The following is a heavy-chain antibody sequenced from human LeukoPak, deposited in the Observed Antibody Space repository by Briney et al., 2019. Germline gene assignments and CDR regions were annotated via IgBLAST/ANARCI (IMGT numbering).Heavy chain of an antibody. V-gene: IGHV3-30*03. Sequence: GGSLRLSCAASGFTFSFYGMHWVRQAPGKGLEWVAVISYDGSNKYYADSVKGRFTISRDNSKNTLYLQMNSLRAEDTAVYYCARPAYYDSSGYPNHFDYWGQGTLVTVSS. D-gene: IGHD3-22*01. J-gene: IGHJ4*02. CDR3: ARPAYYDSSGYPNHFDY. CDR1: GFTFSFYG. CDR2: ISYDGSNK.